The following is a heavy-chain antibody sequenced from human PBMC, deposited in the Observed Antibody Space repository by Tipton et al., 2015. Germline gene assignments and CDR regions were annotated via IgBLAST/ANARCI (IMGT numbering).Heavy chain of an antibody. D-gene: IGHD3-22*01. CDR2: IYYTGST. Sequence: TLSLTCAVEGGSFSYHYWGWIRQPPGKGLEWIGTIYYTGSTSYNPSLKSRVTISVDTSKNQFSLKLSSVTAADTAVYYCAREQDSDGSEYDSSGLCGFDPWGQGTLVTVSS. V-gene: IGHV4-39*01. CDR3: AREQDSDGSEYDSSGLCGFDP. J-gene: IGHJ5*02. CDR1: GGSFSYHY.